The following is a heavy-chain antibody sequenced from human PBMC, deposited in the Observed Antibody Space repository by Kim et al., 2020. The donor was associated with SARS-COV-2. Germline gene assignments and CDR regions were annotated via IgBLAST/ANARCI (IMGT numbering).Heavy chain of an antibody. V-gene: IGHV4-39*02. CDR2: IYYSGST. D-gene: IGHD2-8*01. J-gene: IGHJ5*02. Sequence: SETLSLTCTVSGGSISSSSYYWGWIRQPPGKGLEWIGSIYYSGSTYYNPSLKSRVTISVDTSKNQFSLKLSSVTAADTAVYYCAREGGYCTNGVCSDNWFDPWGQGTLVTVSS. CDR1: GGSISSSSYY. CDR3: AREGGYCTNGVCSDNWFDP.